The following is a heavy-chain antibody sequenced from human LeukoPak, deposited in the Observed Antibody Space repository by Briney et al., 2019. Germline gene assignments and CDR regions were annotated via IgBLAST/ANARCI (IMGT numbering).Heavy chain of an antibody. CDR3: ARGLVVSLDY. Sequence: GGSLRLSCAASGFTFSSYAMSWVRQAPGKGLEWVSAISGSGGSTYYADSVKGRFTISTDNSKNTLYLQMNSLRAEDTAIYYCARGLVVSLDYWGQGTLVTVSS. CDR1: GFTFSSYA. V-gene: IGHV3-23*01. CDR2: ISGSGGST. J-gene: IGHJ4*02. D-gene: IGHD3-22*01.